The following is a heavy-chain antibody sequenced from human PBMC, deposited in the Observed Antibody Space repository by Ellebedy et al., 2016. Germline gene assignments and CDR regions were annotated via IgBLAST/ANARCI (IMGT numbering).Heavy chain of an antibody. Sequence: SVKVSCXASGGTFSSYAISWVRQAPGQGLEWMGGIIPIFGTANYAQKFQGRVTITADESTSTAYMELSSLRSEDTAVYYCASSDSRSSPFDYWGQGTLVTVSS. J-gene: IGHJ4*02. D-gene: IGHD6-6*01. CDR1: GGTFSSYA. V-gene: IGHV1-69*13. CDR2: IIPIFGTA. CDR3: ASSDSRSSPFDY.